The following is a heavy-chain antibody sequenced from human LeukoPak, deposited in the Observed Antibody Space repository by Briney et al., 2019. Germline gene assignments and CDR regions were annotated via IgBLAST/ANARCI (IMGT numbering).Heavy chain of an antibody. CDR1: GIKLSNYG. CDR2: LSEGAGGS. J-gene: IGHJ3*02. Sequence: GGSLRLTCVVSGIKLSNYGMTWVRQAPGKGLECVSGLSEGAGGSIYADSVKGRFTISRDNSKNTLYLQMNSLRAEDTAVYYCATRPKWGAFDIWGQGTMVTVSS. D-gene: IGHD7-27*01. CDR3: ATRPKWGAFDI. V-gene: IGHV3-23*01.